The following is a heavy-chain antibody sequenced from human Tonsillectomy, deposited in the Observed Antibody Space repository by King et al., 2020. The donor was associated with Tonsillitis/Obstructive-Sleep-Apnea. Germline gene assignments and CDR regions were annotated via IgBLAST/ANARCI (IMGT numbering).Heavy chain of an antibody. Sequence: VQLVESGAEVKKPGASVKVSCKASGYTFTGYYMHWVRQAPGQGLEWMGLINTNSGGTNYAQKFQGRVTMTRDTSINTAYMELSRLRSDDTAVYYCAREGPILWGLLSHPTQNWCDPWGQGTLVTVSS. D-gene: IGHD2-21*01. CDR2: INTNSGGT. CDR3: AREGPILWGLLSHPTQNWCDP. CDR1: GYTFTGYY. J-gene: IGHJ5*02. V-gene: IGHV1-2*06.